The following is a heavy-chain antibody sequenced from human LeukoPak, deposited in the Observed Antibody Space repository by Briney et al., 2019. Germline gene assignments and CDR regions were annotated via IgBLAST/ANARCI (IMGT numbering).Heavy chain of an antibody. CDR3: ARGSQWELYFDY. D-gene: IGHD1-26*01. V-gene: IGHV3-21*01. CDR1: GFTFSSYS. J-gene: IGHJ4*02. CDR2: ISSSSSYI. Sequence: PGGSLRLXCVASGFTFSSYSMNWVRQAPGKGLEWVSSISSSSSYIYYADSVKGRFTISRDNAKNSLYLQMNSLRAEDTAVYSCARGSQWELYFDYWGQGTLVTVSS.